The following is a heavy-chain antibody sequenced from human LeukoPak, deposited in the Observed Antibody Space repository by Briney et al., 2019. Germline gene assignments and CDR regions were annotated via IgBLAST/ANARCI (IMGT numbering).Heavy chain of an antibody. Sequence: GGSLRLSCAASGFTFSSYGMHWVRQAPGKGLEWVAFIRYDGSNKYYADSVKGRFTISRDNSKNTLYLQMNSLRAEDTAVYYCAKEKGKYHYDSSGYYGNYYYYYYMDVWGKGTTVTVSS. CDR3: AKEKGKYHYDSSGYYGNYYYYYYMDV. D-gene: IGHD3-22*01. CDR1: GFTFSSYG. CDR2: IRYDGSNK. V-gene: IGHV3-30*02. J-gene: IGHJ6*03.